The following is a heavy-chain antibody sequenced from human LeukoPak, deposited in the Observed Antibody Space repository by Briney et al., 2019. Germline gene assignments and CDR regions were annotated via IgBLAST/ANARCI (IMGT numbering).Heavy chain of an antibody. V-gene: IGHV3-74*01. CDR1: GFTFSSYW. D-gene: IGHD3-16*01. CDR2: INTDGSTT. J-gene: IGHJ4*02. Sequence: GGSLRPSCAASGFTFSSYWMHWVRHAPGKGLVWVSRINTDGSTTNYADSVKGRFTISRDNAKNSLYLQMNSLRAEDTAVYYCARDLWGTVGAYLTSGLAAVEDYWGQGTLVTVSS. CDR3: ARDLWGTVGAYLTSGLAAVEDY.